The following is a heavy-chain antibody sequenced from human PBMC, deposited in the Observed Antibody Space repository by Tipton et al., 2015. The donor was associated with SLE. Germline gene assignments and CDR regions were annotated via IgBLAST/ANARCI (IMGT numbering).Heavy chain of an antibody. J-gene: IGHJ5*02. CDR2: FFYSESTY. CDR3: ARSLRFLEWEFDP. D-gene: IGHD3-3*01. CDR1: GGSITSSSYY. Sequence: TLSLTCTVSGGSITSSSYYWGWIRQPPGKGLEWIGRFFYSESTYYYNPSLKSRITMFLDTSKNQFSLSLSSVTAADTAMYYCARSLRFLEWEFDPWGQGTLVTVSS. V-gene: IGHV4-39*07.